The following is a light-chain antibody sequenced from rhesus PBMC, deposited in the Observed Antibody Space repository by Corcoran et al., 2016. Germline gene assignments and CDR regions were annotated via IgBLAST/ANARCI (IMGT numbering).Light chain of an antibody. V-gene: IGKV1-74*01. J-gene: IGKJ3*01. CDR2: KAS. CDR3: QHGYGTPFT. CDR1: ENVNNY. Sequence: DIQMTQSPSSLSASVGDRVTITCRASENVNNYLNWYQQKTGKAPKLLIYKASTLQSGVPSRFSGSGSGTDYTFTVGSLQPEDVATYYCQHGYGTPFTFGPVTKLDIK.